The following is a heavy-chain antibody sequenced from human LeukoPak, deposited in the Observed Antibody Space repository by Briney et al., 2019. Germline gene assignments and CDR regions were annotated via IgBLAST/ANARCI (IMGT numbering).Heavy chain of an antibody. J-gene: IGHJ6*03. Sequence: ASVTVSCKASGYTFTGYYMHWVRQAPGQGLEWMGWINPNSGGTNYAQKFQGRVTMTRDTSISTAYMELSRLRSDDTAVYYCARDSTVTTISYYYYMDVWGKGTTVTVSS. V-gene: IGHV1-2*02. CDR3: ARDSTVTTISYYYYMDV. D-gene: IGHD4-11*01. CDR1: GYTFTGYY. CDR2: INPNSGGT.